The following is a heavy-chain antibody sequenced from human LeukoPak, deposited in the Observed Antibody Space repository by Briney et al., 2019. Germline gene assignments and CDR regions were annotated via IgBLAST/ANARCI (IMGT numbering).Heavy chain of an antibody. CDR3: AEAAKLKIDY. V-gene: IGHV4-34*01. J-gene: IGHJ4*02. D-gene: IGHD2-15*01. CDR1: GGSFSVYY. Sequence: PSETLSLTCAVYGGSFSVYYCSWIRQPPGKGLEWIGEINHSGSTNYNPSLKSRVTISVDTSKNQFSLKLSSVTAADTAVYYCAEAAKLKIDYWGQGTLVTVSS. CDR2: INHSGST.